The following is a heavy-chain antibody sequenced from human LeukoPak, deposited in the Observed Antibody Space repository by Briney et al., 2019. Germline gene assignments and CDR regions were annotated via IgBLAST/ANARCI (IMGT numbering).Heavy chain of an antibody. J-gene: IGHJ6*02. CDR1: GFTFSSYW. CDR3: ASSTEWELKYYYYYYGMDV. V-gene: IGHV3-7*01. Sequence: GGSLRLSCAASGFTFSSYWMSWVRQAPGKGLEWVANIKQDGSEKYYVDSVKGRFTISRDNAKNSLYLQMNSLSAEDTAVYYCASSTEWELKYYYYYYGMDVWGQGTTVTVSS. CDR2: IKQDGSEK. D-gene: IGHD1-26*01.